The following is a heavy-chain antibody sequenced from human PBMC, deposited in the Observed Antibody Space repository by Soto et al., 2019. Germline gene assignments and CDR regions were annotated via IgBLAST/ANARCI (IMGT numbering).Heavy chain of an antibody. V-gene: IGHV3-23*01. CDR3: AKGTERSETYYLHDALDV. Sequence: QLLESGGGLVQPGGSLRLSCAASGFTFGNYAMNWVRQAPGKGLEWVSGIRGTDGSTYYIDSVKGRFTVSRDNSKNTVYLPLNSLRAEDTAVYYCAKGTERSETYYLHDALDVWGQGTRVTVSS. CDR1: GFTFGNYA. CDR2: IRGTDGST. D-gene: IGHD1-26*01. J-gene: IGHJ3*01.